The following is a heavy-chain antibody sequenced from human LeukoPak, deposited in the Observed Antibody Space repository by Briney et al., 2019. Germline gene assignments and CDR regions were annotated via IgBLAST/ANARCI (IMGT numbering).Heavy chain of an antibody. J-gene: IGHJ4*02. CDR1: GFTFSSYA. D-gene: IGHD6-13*01. CDR2: ISDRT. CDR3: ARDQAGRHSDY. Sequence: GGSLRLSCVASGFTFSSYAMTWVRQAPGKGLEWVSSISDRTYYADSVKGRFTISRDNAKNSLYLQMNSLRAEDSAVYYCARDQAGRHSDYWGQGTLVTVSS. V-gene: IGHV3-23*01.